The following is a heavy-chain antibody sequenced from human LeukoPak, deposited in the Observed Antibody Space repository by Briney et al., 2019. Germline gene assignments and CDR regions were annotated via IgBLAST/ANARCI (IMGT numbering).Heavy chain of an antibody. CDR1: GFTFSDHY. V-gene: IGHV3-72*01. Sequence: GGSLRLACAASGFTFSDHYMDWVRQAPGKGLEWVGRIRTKSRSYTTEYAASVKGRFTVSRDDSKNSLYLQMSSLKSEDSAVYYCIRTRSQSYFDSWGQGTLVTVSS. CDR2: IRTKSRSYTT. CDR3: IRTRSQSYFDS. J-gene: IGHJ4*02.